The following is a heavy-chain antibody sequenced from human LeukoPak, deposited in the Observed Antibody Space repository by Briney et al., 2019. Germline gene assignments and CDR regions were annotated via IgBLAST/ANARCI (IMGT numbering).Heavy chain of an antibody. J-gene: IGHJ4*02. D-gene: IGHD6-19*01. V-gene: IGHV3-21*01. CDR1: GFTSSSYS. CDR2: ISSSSSYI. CDR3: ACSYSSGWSYYFDY. Sequence: GGSLRLSCAASGFTSSSYSMNWVRQAPGKGLEWVSSISSSSSYIYYADSVKGRFTISRDNAKNSLYLQMNSLRAEDTAVYYCACSYSSGWSYYFDYWGQGTLVTVSS.